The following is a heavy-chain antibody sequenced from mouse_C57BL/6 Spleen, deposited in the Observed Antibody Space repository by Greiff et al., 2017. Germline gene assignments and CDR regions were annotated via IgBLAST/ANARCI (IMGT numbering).Heavy chain of an antibody. CDR2: ISSGSSTI. Sequence: EVKLVESGGGLVKPGGSLKLSCAASGFTFSDYGMHWVRQAPEKGLEWVAYISSGSSTIYYADTVKGRFTISRDNAKNTLFLQMTSLRSEDTAMYYCAREYYYGRRYAMDYWGQGTSVTVSS. CDR1: GFTFSDYG. CDR3: AREYYYGRRYAMDY. J-gene: IGHJ4*01. V-gene: IGHV5-17*01. D-gene: IGHD1-1*01.